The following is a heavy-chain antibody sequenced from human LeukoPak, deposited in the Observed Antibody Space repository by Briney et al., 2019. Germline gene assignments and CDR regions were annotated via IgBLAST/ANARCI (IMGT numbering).Heavy chain of an antibody. Sequence: ASVKVSCKASGYTFTSYDINWVRQATGQGLEWMGWMNPNSGNTGYAQKFQGRVTMTRNTSISTAYMELSSLRSEDTAVYYCARDLSGGYVSDFDYWGQGTLVTVSS. V-gene: IGHV1-8*01. D-gene: IGHD5-12*01. CDR2: MNPNSGNT. CDR1: GYTFTSYD. J-gene: IGHJ4*02. CDR3: ARDLSGGYVSDFDY.